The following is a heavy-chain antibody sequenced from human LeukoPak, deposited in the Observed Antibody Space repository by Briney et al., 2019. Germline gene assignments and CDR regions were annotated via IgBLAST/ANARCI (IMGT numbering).Heavy chain of an antibody. CDR2: IYYSGST. J-gene: IGHJ4*02. CDR3: ALTASFDDSYYFDY. Sequence: PSETLSLTCTVSGGSISSYYWSWIRQPPGKGLEWIGYIYYSGSTNYNPSLKSRVTISVDTSKNQFSLKLSSVTAADTAVYYCALTASFDDSYYFDYWGQGTLVTVSS. V-gene: IGHV4-59*01. D-gene: IGHD2/OR15-2a*01. CDR1: GGSISSYY.